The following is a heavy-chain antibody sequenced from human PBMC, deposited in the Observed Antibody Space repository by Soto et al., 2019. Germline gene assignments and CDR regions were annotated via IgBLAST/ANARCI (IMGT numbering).Heavy chain of an antibody. D-gene: IGHD3-3*01. J-gene: IGHJ4*02. Sequence: SETLSLTCAVYGGSFSGYYWSWIRQPPGKGLEWIGETNHSGSTNYNPSLKSRVTISVDTSKNQFSLKLSSVTAADTAVYYCARGGRFLEWLPKYYFDYWGQGTLVTVSS. V-gene: IGHV4-34*01. CDR1: GGSFSGYY. CDR3: ARGGRFLEWLPKYYFDY. CDR2: TNHSGST.